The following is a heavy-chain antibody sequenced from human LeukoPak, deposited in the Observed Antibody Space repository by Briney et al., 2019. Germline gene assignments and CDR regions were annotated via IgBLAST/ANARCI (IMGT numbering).Heavy chain of an antibody. Sequence: ASVEVSCKVSGYTLTELSMHWVRQAPGKGLEWMGGFDPEDGETIYAQKFQGRVTMTEDTSTDTAYMELSSLRSEDTAVYYCATQLHSSGYQADFDYWGQGTLVTVSS. CDR3: ATQLHSSGYQADFDY. V-gene: IGHV1-24*01. D-gene: IGHD3-22*01. J-gene: IGHJ4*02. CDR2: FDPEDGET. CDR1: GYTLTELS.